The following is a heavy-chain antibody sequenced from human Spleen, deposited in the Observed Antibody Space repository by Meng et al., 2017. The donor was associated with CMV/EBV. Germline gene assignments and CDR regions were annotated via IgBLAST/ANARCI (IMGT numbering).Heavy chain of an antibody. J-gene: IGHJ4*02. CDR1: TSNTW. CDR3: VRGTLGHCSTASCCPFDS. D-gene: IGHD2-2*03. CDR2: VFHSGST. Sequence: TSNTWWSWVRQPPGKGLEWIGEVFHSGSTNYKSSLKSRVTVSMDKSKNQFSLKLDSVTAADTAVYYCVRGTLGHCSTASCCPFDSWGQGTLVTVSS. V-gene: IGHV4-4*02.